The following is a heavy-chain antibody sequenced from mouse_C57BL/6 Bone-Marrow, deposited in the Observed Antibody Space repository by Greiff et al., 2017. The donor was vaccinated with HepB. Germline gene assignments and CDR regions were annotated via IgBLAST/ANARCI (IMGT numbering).Heavy chain of an antibody. J-gene: IGHJ2*01. V-gene: IGHV1-64*01. D-gene: IGHD2-3*01. CDR3: ARWPYDYFDY. Sequence: VQLQQPGAELVKPGASVKLSCKASGYTFTSYWMHWVKQRPGQGLEWIGMIHPDSGSTNYNEKFKSKATLTVDKSSSTAYMQLSSLTSEDSAVYYCARWPYDYFDYWGQGTTLTVSS. CDR2: IHPDSGST. CDR1: GYTFTSYW.